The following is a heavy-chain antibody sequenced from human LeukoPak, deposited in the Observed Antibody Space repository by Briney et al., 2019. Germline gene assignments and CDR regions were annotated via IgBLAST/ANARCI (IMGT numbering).Heavy chain of an antibody. Sequence: PGRSLRLSCAASGFTFDDYAMHWVRQAPGKGLEWVSGISWNSGSIGYADSVKGRFTISRDNAKNSLYLQMNSLRAEDTALYYCAKADTAMVTANFDYWGQGTLVTVS. CDR2: ISWNSGSI. CDR1: GFTFDDYA. V-gene: IGHV3-9*01. D-gene: IGHD5-18*01. J-gene: IGHJ4*02. CDR3: AKADTAMVTANFDY.